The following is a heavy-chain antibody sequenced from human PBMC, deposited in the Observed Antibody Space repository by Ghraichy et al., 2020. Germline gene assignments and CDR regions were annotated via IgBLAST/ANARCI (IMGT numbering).Heavy chain of an antibody. CDR2: LYSGGSV. Sequence: GGSLRLSCEASGFSVNSNYMTWVRQPPGKGLVWVSILYSGGSVYYADSVKGRFTISRDNSKNTLYLQMNSLRSEDTALYYCARRSLWFGELFKSYYYMDVWGKGTTVTVSS. D-gene: IGHD3-10*01. CDR1: GFSVNSNY. V-gene: IGHV3-66*02. CDR3: ARRSLWFGELFKSYYYMDV. J-gene: IGHJ6*03.